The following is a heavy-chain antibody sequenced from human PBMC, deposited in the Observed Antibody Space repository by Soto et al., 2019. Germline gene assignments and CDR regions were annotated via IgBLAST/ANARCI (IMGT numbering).Heavy chain of an antibody. CDR1: GFTFSSYA. CDR3: AKDQNVVPAAWAFDY. J-gene: IGHJ4*02. V-gene: IGHV3-23*01. Sequence: EVQLLESGGGLVQPGGSLRLSCAASGFTFSSYAMSWVRQAPGKGLEWVSAISGSGGSTYYADSVKGRFTISRDNSKNTLYLQRDSLRAEDTAVYYCAKDQNVVPAAWAFDYWGQGPLVTVSS. CDR2: ISGSGGST. D-gene: IGHD2-2*01.